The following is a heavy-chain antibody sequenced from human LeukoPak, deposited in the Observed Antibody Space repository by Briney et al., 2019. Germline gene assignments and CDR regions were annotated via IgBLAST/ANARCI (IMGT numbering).Heavy chain of an antibody. CDR2: INPNSGGT. Sequence: GASVKVSCKASGYTFTGYYMHWVRQAPGQGLEWMGWINPNSGGTNYAQKFQGRVTMTRDTSISTAYMELSRLRSDDTAVYYCALNIVTQITMVRGVIVSAPDYYMDVWGKGTTVTVSS. CDR3: ALNIVTQITMVRGVIVSAPDYYMDV. D-gene: IGHD3-10*01. V-gene: IGHV1-2*02. J-gene: IGHJ6*03. CDR1: GYTFTGYY.